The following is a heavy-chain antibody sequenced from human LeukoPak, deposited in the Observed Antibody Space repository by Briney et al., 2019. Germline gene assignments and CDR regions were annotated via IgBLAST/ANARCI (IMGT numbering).Heavy chain of an antibody. J-gene: IGHJ4*02. CDR2: ISGSGGST. V-gene: IGHV3-23*01. D-gene: IGHD5-18*01. CDR1: GFTFSSYA. Sequence: GGSLRLSCAASGFTFSSYAMSWVRQAPGKGLEWVSAISGSGGSTYYAGSVKGRFTISRDNSKNTLYLQMNSLRAEDTAVYYCAPRGYSYGYGYWGQGTLVTVSS. CDR3: APRGYSYGYGY.